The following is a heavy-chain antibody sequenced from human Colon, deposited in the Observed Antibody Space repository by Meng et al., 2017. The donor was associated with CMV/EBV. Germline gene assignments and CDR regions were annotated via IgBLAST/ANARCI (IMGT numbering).Heavy chain of an antibody. CDR3: AKDEVPNNIDY. V-gene: IGHV3-53*01. D-gene: IGHD1/OR15-1a*01. Sequence: QLVESGGGLFQPGGSLRLSCAASWFTVNTYFMSWVRQAPGKGLEWVSIIYPDGRPFYADSVQGRFTISTDNSKNTLYLQMNSLRAEDTATYYCAKDEVPNNIDYWGQGTLVTVSS. CDR2: IYPDGRP. CDR1: WFTVNTYF. J-gene: IGHJ4*02.